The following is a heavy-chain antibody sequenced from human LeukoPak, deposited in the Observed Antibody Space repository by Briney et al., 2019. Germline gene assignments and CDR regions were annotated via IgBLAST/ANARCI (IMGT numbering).Heavy chain of an antibody. J-gene: IGHJ4*02. Sequence: NPSETLSLTCTVSGDSITTYYWSWIRRPPGKGLEWIAYIYYTGNTNYNPSLKSRVTISVDTSKNQISLKLSSVTAADTAVYYCATAPHTYYFDYWGQGTLVTVSS. CDR1: GDSITTYY. CDR2: IYYTGNT. CDR3: ATAPHTYYFDY. V-gene: IGHV4-59*01.